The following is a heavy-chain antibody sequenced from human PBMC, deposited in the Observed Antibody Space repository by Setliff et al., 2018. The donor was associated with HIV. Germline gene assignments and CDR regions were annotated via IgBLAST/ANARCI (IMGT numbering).Heavy chain of an antibody. CDR2: IYPGDSDT. J-gene: IGHJ4*02. CDR1: AYSFTTYW. D-gene: IGHD3-22*01. CDR3: ASHDYYDSSVYYYRFDY. Sequence: GESLKISCQGSAYSFTTYWLGWVRQMPGKGLEWMGIIYPGDSDTRYSPSFQGQVTISADKSISTAYLQWSSLKASDTAMYYCASHDYYDSSVYYYRFDYWGQGTLVTVSS. V-gene: IGHV5-51*01.